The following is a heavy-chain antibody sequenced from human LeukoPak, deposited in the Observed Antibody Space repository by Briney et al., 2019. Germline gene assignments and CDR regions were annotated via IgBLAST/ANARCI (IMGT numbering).Heavy chain of an antibody. V-gene: IGHV3-7*05. CDR1: GFTFSSYW. J-gene: IGHJ4*02. CDR3: TTEPTMVRGVITFDY. D-gene: IGHD3-10*01. Sequence: GGSLRLSCAASGFTFSSYWMSWVRQAPGKGLECVAIIKHDGGEKSHVDSVKGRFTISRDDSKNTLYLQMNSLKTEDTAVYYCTTEPTMVRGVITFDYWGQGTLVTVSS. CDR2: IKHDGGEK.